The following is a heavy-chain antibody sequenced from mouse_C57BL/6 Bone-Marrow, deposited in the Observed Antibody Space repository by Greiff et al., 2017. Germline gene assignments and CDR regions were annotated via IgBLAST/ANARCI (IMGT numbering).Heavy chain of an antibody. V-gene: IGHV1-50*01. J-gene: IGHJ3*01. CDR2: IDPSDRYT. D-gene: IGHD1-1*01. CDR1: GYTFTSYW. CDR3: ARFEDYGISYEFAY. Sequence: QVQLQQPGAELVKPGASVKLSCKASGYTFTSYWMQWVKQRPGQGLEWIGEIDPSDRYTNYNQKFKGKATLTVDTYSTTAYMQLSSLTSEDSAVYYCARFEDYGISYEFAYWGQGTLVTVSA.